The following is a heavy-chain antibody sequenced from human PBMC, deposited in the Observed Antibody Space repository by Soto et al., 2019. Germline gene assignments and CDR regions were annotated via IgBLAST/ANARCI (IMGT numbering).Heavy chain of an antibody. CDR1: GYTFTSYG. CDR2: ISAYNGNT. V-gene: IGHV1-18*01. J-gene: IGHJ4*02. Sequence: QVQLVQSGAEVKKPGASVKVSCKASGYTFTSYGISWVRQAPGQGLEWMGWISAYNGNTNYAQKLQGRVTMTTDTPTSTDYMERRSLRTDDTAVYYCARDYNYYDSSGYYPEGYWGQGTLVTVSS. D-gene: IGHD3-22*01. CDR3: ARDYNYYDSSGYYPEGY.